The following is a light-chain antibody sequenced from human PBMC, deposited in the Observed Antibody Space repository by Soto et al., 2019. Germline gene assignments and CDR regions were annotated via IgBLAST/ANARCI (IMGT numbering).Light chain of an antibody. V-gene: IGLV4-60*03. CDR2: LEISGNY. Sequence: QSVLTQSSSASASPGSSVKLTCTLSSGHWNYVIAWHQQRPGKAPRYLMKLEISGNYNKGSGLPDRFSGSSSGPDRYLTISNLQSEDEADYYCETWATNTVIFGGGTKLTVL. CDR3: ETWATNTVI. J-gene: IGLJ2*01. CDR1: SGHWNYV.